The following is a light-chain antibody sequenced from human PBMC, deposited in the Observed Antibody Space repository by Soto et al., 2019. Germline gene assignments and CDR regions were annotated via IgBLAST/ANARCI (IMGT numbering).Light chain of an antibody. CDR2: KDS. CDR1: VLAKKY. Sequence: SYELTQPSSVSVSPGQTARITCSGDVLAKKYARWFQQKPGQAPMLVIYKDSERPAGIPERFSGSSSGTTVTLTINGAQAEDEADYYCYSSADTSAVFGGGTQLTVL. J-gene: IGLJ2*01. V-gene: IGLV3-27*01. CDR3: YSSADTSAV.